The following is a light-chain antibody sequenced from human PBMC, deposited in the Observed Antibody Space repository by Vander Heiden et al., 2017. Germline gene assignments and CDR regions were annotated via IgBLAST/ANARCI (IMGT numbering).Light chain of an antibody. V-gene: IGKV1-5*03. CDR1: QSISSW. CDR2: KAS. J-gene: IGKJ1*01. Sequence: DIQMTHSPSTLSACVGGRATITCRASQSISSWLAWYQQKPRKAPKLLIYKASSLESGVPSRFSGSGSGTEFTLTISSLQPDDFATYYCQHYDSFPWTFGQGTKVEIK. CDR3: QHYDSFPWT.